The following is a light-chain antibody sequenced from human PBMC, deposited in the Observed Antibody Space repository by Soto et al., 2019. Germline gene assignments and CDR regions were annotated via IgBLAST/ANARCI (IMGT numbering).Light chain of an antibody. CDR3: AAWDDSLNGVV. CDR1: SSNIGSNT. V-gene: IGLV1-44*01. CDR2: SNN. J-gene: IGLJ2*01. Sequence: QSVLTQPPSASGTPGQRVTISCSGSSSNIGSNTVYWYQQLPGTAPKLLISSNNQRPSGVPDRFSGSKSGTSASLAISGLQSEDEADYYCAAWDDSLNGVVFGGGTKLTVL.